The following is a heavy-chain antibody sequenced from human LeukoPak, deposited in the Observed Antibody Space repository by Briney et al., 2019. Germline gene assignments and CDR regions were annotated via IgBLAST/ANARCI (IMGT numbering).Heavy chain of an antibody. CDR3: ARGNGYKFDY. Sequence: GGSLRLSCTVSGFTFSSYWMNWVRQVPGKGLVWVSHINTYGTSATYADSVKGRFTISRDNAKNKLYLQMNSLRADDTAVYYCARGNGYKFDYWGQGTLVTVSS. CDR2: INTYGTSA. D-gene: IGHD5-24*01. J-gene: IGHJ4*02. V-gene: IGHV3-74*01. CDR1: GFTFSSYW.